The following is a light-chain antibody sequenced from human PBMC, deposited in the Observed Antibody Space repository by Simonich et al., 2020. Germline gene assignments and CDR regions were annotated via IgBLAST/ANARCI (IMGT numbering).Light chain of an antibody. J-gene: IGLJ2*01. CDR1: SGLNVGTYR. V-gene: IGLV5-45*01. CDR3: MIWHSSAVV. Sequence: QAVLTQPASLSASPGASASLTCTLRSGLNVGTYRIYWYQQKPGSPPQYLLRYKSDSDKQQGSGVPSRFSGSKDASANAGIFLISGLQSEDEADYYCMIWHSSAVVFGGGTKLTVL. CDR2: YKSDSDK.